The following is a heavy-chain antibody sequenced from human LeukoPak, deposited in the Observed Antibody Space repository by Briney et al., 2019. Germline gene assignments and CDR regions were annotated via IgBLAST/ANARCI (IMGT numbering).Heavy chain of an antibody. Sequence: PGGSLRLSCAASGFTFSSYAMHWVRQAPGKGLEWVAVISYDGSNKYYADSVKGRFTISRDNSKNTLYLQMNSLRAEDTAVYYCARSAAAAGPYFDYWGQGTLVTVSS. V-gene: IGHV3-30-3*01. D-gene: IGHD6-13*01. CDR1: GFTFSSYA. CDR3: ARSAAAAGPYFDY. CDR2: ISYDGSNK. J-gene: IGHJ4*02.